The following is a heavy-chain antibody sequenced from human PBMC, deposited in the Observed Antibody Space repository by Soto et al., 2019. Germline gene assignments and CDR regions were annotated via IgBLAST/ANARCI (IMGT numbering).Heavy chain of an antibody. CDR2: INAGNGNT. D-gene: IGHD2-15*01. V-gene: IGHV1-3*01. Sequence: ASVKVSCKASGYTFTGYAMHWVRQAPGQRLEWKGWINAGNGNTKYSQKFQGRVTITRDTSASAAYMELSSLSSEDTAVYYCARDLGGWPDYWGQGTLVTVSS. J-gene: IGHJ4*02. CDR1: GYTFTGYA. CDR3: ARDLGGWPDY.